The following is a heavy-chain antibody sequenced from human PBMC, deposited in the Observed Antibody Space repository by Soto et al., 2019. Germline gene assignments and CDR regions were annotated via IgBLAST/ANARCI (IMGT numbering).Heavy chain of an antibody. Sequence: GGSLRLSCAASGFTFSSYAMSWVRQAPGKGLEWVSAISGSGGSTYYADSVKGRFTISRDNSKNTLYLQMNSLRAEDTAVYYCARDYYDSSGYYHHYYYYGMDVWGQGTTVTVSS. CDR3: ARDYYDSSGYYHHYYYYGMDV. CDR1: GFTFSSYA. CDR2: ISGSGGST. D-gene: IGHD3-22*01. J-gene: IGHJ6*02. V-gene: IGHV3-23*01.